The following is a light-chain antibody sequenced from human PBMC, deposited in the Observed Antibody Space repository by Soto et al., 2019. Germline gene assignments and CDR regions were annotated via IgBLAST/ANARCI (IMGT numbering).Light chain of an antibody. V-gene: IGKV1-5*01. J-gene: IGKJ5*01. CDR1: QTISTW. CDR3: QQLNAYPLT. Sequence: DIQVTQSPPTLSASVGDRVTITCRASQTISTWMAWYQQKPGKAPKLPVYDASTLQSGVASRFSGSGSGTDFTLTISNLQPEDFATYYCQQLNAYPLTFGQGTRLEIK. CDR2: DAS.